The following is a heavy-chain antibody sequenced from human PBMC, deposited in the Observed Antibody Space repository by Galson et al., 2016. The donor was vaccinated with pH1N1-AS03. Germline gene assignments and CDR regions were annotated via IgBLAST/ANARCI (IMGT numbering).Heavy chain of an antibody. Sequence: TLSLTCDVSGYSISTGYYWGWIRQPPGKGLEWIGSIYHTGTSHYNPSVKSRVIISVDTSKNQFSLKLSSVSAADTAVYYWVRGGREIRSDAIFPGGADPWGRGTLVSVSS. CDR1: GYSISTGYY. CDR2: IYHTGTS. D-gene: IGHD2-15*01. J-gene: IGHJ5*02. CDR3: VRGGREIRSDAIFPGGADP. V-gene: IGHV4-38-2*01.